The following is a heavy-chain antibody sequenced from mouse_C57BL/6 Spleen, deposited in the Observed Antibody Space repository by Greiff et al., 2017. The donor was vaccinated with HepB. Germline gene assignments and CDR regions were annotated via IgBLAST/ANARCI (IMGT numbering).Heavy chain of an antibody. J-gene: IGHJ4*01. CDR2: INPSTGGT. D-gene: IGHD2-5*01. CDR3: ARGYYYSNPYYAMDY. V-gene: IGHV1-42*01. CDR1: GYSFTGYY. Sequence: EVQLQQSGPELVKPGASVKISCKASGYSFTGYYMNWVKQSPEKSLEWIGEINPSTGGTTYNQKFKAKATLTVDKSSSTAYMQLKSLTSEDSAVYYCARGYYYSNPYYAMDYWGQGTSVTVSS.